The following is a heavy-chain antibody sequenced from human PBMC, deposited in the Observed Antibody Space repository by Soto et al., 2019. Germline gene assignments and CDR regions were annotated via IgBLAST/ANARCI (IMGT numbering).Heavy chain of an antibody. J-gene: IGHJ4*02. Sequence: GSLRLTCPASGFTFSSFAMHWVRQAPGKGLEYVSAISSNGGSTYYADSVKGRFTISRDNSKNTLYLQMSSLRAEDTAVYYCVRIAVAGTISFDDWGQGTLVTVSS. CDR3: VRIAVAGTISFDD. D-gene: IGHD6-19*01. CDR1: GFTFSSFA. V-gene: IGHV3-64D*06. CDR2: ISSNGGST.